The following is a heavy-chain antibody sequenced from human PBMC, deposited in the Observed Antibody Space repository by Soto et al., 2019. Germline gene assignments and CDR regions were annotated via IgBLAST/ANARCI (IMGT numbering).Heavy chain of an antibody. J-gene: IGHJ2*01. CDR3: ARDGPCGGDCYSWYFGL. Sequence: QVQLVESGGGVVQPGRSLRLSCAASGFTFSSYGMHWVRQAPGKGLEWVAVIWYDGSNKYYADSVKGRFTISRDNSKNTLYLQMNSLRAEDTAVYYCARDGPCGGDCYSWYFGLWGRGTLVTVSS. V-gene: IGHV3-33*01. CDR1: GFTFSSYG. D-gene: IGHD2-21*02. CDR2: IWYDGSNK.